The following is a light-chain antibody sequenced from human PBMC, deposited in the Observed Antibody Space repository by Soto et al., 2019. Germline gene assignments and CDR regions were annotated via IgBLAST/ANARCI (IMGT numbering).Light chain of an antibody. CDR2: DAS. CDR1: QDISSA. CDR3: QHFNNYPLT. Sequence: AIQLTQSPSSLSASVGERVTITCRASQDISSALAWYQQKPGKAPKLLIYDASGLESGVPSRSSGSGSGTEFTLTISSLQPEDFAAYYCQHFNNYPLTVGGGTKVDIK. V-gene: IGKV1D-13*01. J-gene: IGKJ4*01.